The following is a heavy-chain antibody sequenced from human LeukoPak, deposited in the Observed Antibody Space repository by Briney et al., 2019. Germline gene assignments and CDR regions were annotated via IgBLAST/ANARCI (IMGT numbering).Heavy chain of an antibody. CDR3: ARVFDSSIDY. V-gene: IGHV1-2*02. Sequence: ASVKVSCKASGYTFTGYYMHWVRQAPAQGLEWMGWINPNSGGTNYAQKFQGRVTMTRDTSISTAYMELSRLRSDDTDVYYCARVFDSSIDYWGQGTLVTVSS. D-gene: IGHD2-15*01. CDR2: INPNSGGT. J-gene: IGHJ4*02. CDR1: GYTFTGYY.